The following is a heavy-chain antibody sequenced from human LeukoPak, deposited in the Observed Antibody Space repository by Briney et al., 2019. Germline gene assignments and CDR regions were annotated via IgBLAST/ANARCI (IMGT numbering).Heavy chain of an antibody. D-gene: IGHD4-17*01. J-gene: IGHJ4*02. CDR1: GGSFSGYY. Sequence: SETLSLTCAVYGGSFSGYYWSWIRQPPGKGLEWLGEINHSGSTNYNPSLKSRVTISVDTSKNQFSLKLSSVTAADTAVYYCARGLSTVTTAFGYWGQGTLVTVSS. CDR2: INHSGST. V-gene: IGHV4-34*01. CDR3: ARGLSTVTTAFGY.